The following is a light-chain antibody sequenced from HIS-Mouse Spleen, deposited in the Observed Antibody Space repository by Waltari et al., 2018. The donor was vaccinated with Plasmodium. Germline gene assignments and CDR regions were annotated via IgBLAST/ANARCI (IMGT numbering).Light chain of an antibody. CDR2: KAS. Sequence: DIQMTQSPSTLSASVGDRVTITCRASQSISSWLAWYQQKPGKAPKLLIYKASSLESGVQSRFSGSGSGTEFTLTISSLQPDDFATYYCQQYNSHVTFGQGTKLEIK. V-gene: IGKV1-5*03. J-gene: IGKJ2*01. CDR1: QSISSW. CDR3: QQYNSHVT.